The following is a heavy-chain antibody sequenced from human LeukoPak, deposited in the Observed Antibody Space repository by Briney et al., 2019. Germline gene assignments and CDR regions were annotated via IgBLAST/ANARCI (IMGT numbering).Heavy chain of an antibody. CDR3: ARVMGASAAS. J-gene: IGHJ5*02. Sequence: GGSLRLSCAASGFAFSSYAMTRVRQAPGKGLEWVSGISGRGGSRYYADAVKGRFSISRDNSENTLLLQMNSLRAEDTGIYFCARVMGASAASWGQGTLVAVSS. CDR1: GFAFSSYA. CDR2: ISGRGGSR. V-gene: IGHV3-23*01. D-gene: IGHD2-15*01.